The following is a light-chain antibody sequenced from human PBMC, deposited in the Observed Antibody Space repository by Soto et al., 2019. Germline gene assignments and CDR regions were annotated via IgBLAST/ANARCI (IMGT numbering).Light chain of an antibody. CDR1: QSVSTS. CDR2: GAS. Sequence: EIVLTQSPGTLSLSPGERATLSCRASQSVSTSLAWYQQKFGQAPRLLIYGASSRATGIPDRFSGSGSGTDFTLTISRLEPEDFAVYYCQQYGSLPRTFGQGTKVEIK. J-gene: IGKJ1*01. CDR3: QQYGSLPRT. V-gene: IGKV3-20*01.